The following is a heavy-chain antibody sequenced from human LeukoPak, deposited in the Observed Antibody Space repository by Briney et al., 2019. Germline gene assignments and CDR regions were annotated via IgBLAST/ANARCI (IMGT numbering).Heavy chain of an antibody. V-gene: IGHV3-7*03. CDR1: GFTFSSYW. J-gene: IGHJ6*03. CDR3: AKGAFRDQVQGYYYMDV. CDR2: IKQDGSEK. Sequence: GGSLRLSCAASGFTFSSYWMIWVRQAPGKGLEWVANIKQDGSEKHYVDSVKGRFIISRDNDKNSLYLQMNSLRAEDTAVYYCAKGAFRDQVQGYYYMDVWGKGTTVTVSS. D-gene: IGHD3-10*01.